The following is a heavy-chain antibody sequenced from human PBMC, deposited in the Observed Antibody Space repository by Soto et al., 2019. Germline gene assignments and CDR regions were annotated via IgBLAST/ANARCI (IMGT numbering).Heavy chain of an antibody. CDR1: GYTFTSYG. CDR2: ISAYNGNT. Sequence: ASVKVSCKASGYTFTSYGISWVRQAPGQGLEWMGWISAYNGNTNYAQKLQGRVTMTTDTSTSTAYMELRSLRSDDTAVYYCARDPRIVVVPAAPFDYWGQGTLVTVSS. J-gene: IGHJ4*02. D-gene: IGHD2-2*01. V-gene: IGHV1-18*01. CDR3: ARDPRIVVVPAAPFDY.